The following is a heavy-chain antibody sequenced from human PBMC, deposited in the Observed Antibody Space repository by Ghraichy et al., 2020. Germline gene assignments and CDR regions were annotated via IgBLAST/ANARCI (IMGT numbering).Heavy chain of an antibody. V-gene: IGHV4-61*01. J-gene: IGHJ6*02. CDR3: ARGGMGVVVVAATYYYYGMDV. Sequence: SETLSLTCTVSGGSVSSGSYYWSWIRQPPGKGLEWIGYIYYSGSTNYNPSLKSRVTISVETSKNQFSLKLSSVTAADTAVYYCARGGMGVVVVAATYYYYGMDVWGQGTTVTVSS. CDR1: GGSVSSGSYY. CDR2: IYYSGST. D-gene: IGHD2-15*01.